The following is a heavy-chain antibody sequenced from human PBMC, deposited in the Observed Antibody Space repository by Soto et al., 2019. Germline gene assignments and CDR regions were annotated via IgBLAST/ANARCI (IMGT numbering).Heavy chain of an antibody. J-gene: IGHJ6*02. Sequence: EVQLVESGGGLVKPGGSLRLSCGASGFTFSHAWMNWVRQAPGKGLEWVGRIKSKIDGGTSDYAATVKGRFSISRDDSKDTLFLQMNSLKTEATAVYFCATMGHCSNGVCSYYYYGMDVWGLGTTVTVSS. D-gene: IGHD2-8*01. V-gene: IGHV3-15*07. CDR1: GFTFSHAW. CDR2: IKSKIDGGTS. CDR3: ATMGHCSNGVCSYYYYGMDV.